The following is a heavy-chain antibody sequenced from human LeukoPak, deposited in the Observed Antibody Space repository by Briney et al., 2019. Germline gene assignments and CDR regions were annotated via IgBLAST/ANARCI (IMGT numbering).Heavy chain of an antibody. CDR3: AKGGGGYLDY. J-gene: IGHJ4*02. V-gene: IGHV3-23*01. CDR2: ISGDGGGT. CDR1: SGSLSGYS. Sequence: ETLSLTCAVSSGSLSGYSWGWIRQAPGKGLEWVSTISGDGGGTYYADSVKGRFTISRDNSQNTLFLQMNSLRADDTAVYYCAKGGGGYLDYWGQGALVTVSS.